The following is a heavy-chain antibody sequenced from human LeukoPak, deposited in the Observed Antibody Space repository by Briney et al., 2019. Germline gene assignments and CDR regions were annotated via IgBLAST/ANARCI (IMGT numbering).Heavy chain of an antibody. CDR3: ASGTTDIVVVPATLRNYYFDY. Sequence: ASVKVSCKASGYTFTSYYMHWVRQAPGQGLEWMGIINPSGGSTSYAQKFQGRATMTRDTSTSTAYMELSSLRSEDTAVYYCASGTTDIVVVPATLRNYYFDYWGQGTLVTVSS. CDR1: GYTFTSYY. V-gene: IGHV1-46*01. D-gene: IGHD2-2*01. CDR2: INPSGGST. J-gene: IGHJ4*02.